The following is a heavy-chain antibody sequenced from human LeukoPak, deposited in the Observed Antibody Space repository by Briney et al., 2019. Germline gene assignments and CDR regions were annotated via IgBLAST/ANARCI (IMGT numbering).Heavy chain of an antibody. J-gene: IGHJ5*02. V-gene: IGHV1-24*01. CDR1: GHTLRHLS. CDR2: FDPEEGET. CDR3: ASLLTGVIPSNWFDR. Sequence: ASVKVSCKISGHTLRHLSIHWVRQAPGKGPEWMGGFDPEEGETIYPRKFEGRISMTEDTSIDTAYLEVSSLRSEDTAVYYCASLLTGVIPSNWFDRWGQGTLVIVSP. D-gene: IGHD3-16*02.